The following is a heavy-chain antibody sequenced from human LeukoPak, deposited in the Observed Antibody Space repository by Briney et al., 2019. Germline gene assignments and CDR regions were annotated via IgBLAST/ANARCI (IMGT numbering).Heavy chain of an antibody. V-gene: IGHV4-34*01. CDR1: GGSSSGYY. CDR2: INHSGST. CDR3: ARRLSSSWQPKYYFDY. D-gene: IGHD6-13*01. J-gene: IGHJ4*02. Sequence: PSETLSLTCAVYGGSSSGYYWSWIRQPPGKGLEWIGEINHSGSTNYNPSLKSRVTISVDTSKNQFSLKLSSVTAADTAVYYCARRLSSSWQPKYYFDYWGQGTLVTVSS.